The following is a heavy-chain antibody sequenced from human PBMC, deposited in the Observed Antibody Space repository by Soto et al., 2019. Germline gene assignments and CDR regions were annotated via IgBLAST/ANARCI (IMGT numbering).Heavy chain of an antibody. CDR1: GFTFSSYS. V-gene: IGHV3-21*01. Sequence: GGSLRLSCAASGFTFSSYSMNWVRQAPGKGLEWVSSISSSSYIYYADSVKGRFTISRDNAKNSLYLQMNSLRAEDTAVYYCARGMGSSSTGDYWGQGTLVTVSS. D-gene: IGHD6-6*01. J-gene: IGHJ4*02. CDR2: ISSSSYI. CDR3: ARGMGSSSTGDY.